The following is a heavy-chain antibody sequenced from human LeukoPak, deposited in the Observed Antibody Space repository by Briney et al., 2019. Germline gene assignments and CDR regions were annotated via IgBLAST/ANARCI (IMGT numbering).Heavy chain of an antibody. J-gene: IGHJ4*02. CDR3: ARGRIAAAGSLNDY. CDR2: INHSGST. CDR1: GGSFSGYY. Sequence: PSETLSLTCDVYGGSFSGYYWSWIRQPPGKGLEWIGEINHSGSTNYNPSLKSRVTISVDTSKNQFSLKLSSVTAADTAVYYCARGRIAAAGSLNDYWGQGTLVTVSS. D-gene: IGHD6-13*01. V-gene: IGHV4-34*01.